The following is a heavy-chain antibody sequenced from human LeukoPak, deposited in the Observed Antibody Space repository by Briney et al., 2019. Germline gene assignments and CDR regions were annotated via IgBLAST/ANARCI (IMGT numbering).Heavy chain of an antibody. CDR2: IYYSGST. D-gene: IGHD1-26*01. CDR3: ARDQLRVGAIVFYYGMDV. J-gene: IGHJ6*02. Sequence: SETLSLTCTVSGGSISSYYWSWIRQPPGKGLEWIGYIYYSGSTNYNPSLKSRVTISVGRSKNQFSLKLSSVTAADTAVYYCARDQLRVGAIVFYYGMDVWGQGTTVTVSS. V-gene: IGHV4-59*01. CDR1: GGSISSYY.